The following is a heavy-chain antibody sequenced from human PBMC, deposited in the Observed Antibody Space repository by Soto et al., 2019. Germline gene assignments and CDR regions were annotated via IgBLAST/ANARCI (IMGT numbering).Heavy chain of an antibody. Sequence: SETLSLTCTVSGGSISSSTYYWGWVRQPPGKGLEWIGSVYYSGSTYYNPSLKSRVTISVDTSNNQFSLKLNSVTAADTAVYYCARHQYYYDSSGYTLDYWGQGTLVTVSS. CDR3: ARHQYYYDSSGYTLDY. CDR2: VYYSGST. D-gene: IGHD3-22*01. J-gene: IGHJ4*02. CDR1: GGSISSSTYY. V-gene: IGHV4-39*01.